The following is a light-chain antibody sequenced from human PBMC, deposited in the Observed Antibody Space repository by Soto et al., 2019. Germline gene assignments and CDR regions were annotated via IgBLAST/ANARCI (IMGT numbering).Light chain of an antibody. Sequence: QSALTQPASVSGSPGQSITISCTGTSSDVGSYNLVSWYQQHPGKAPKLMIYEGSKRPSGVSNRFSGSKSGNTASLTIFGLEAEDEADYYCCSYAGSSTPFGGGTKLTVL. CDR3: CSYAGSSTP. CDR1: SSDVGSYNL. V-gene: IGLV2-23*01. J-gene: IGLJ3*02. CDR2: EGS.